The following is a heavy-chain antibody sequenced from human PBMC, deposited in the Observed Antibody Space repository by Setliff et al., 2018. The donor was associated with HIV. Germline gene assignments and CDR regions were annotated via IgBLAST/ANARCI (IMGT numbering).Heavy chain of an antibody. J-gene: IGHJ4*02. V-gene: IGHV3-30*18. CDR1: GFTFSNYA. CDR2: LSYEGSYK. CDR3: VKDSLGAMDPYYFQS. D-gene: IGHD5-18*01. Sequence: AGGSLRLSCAASGFTFSNYAMSWVRQAPGKGLEWVAGLSYEGSYKYYAVSVKGRCTISRDTSRNALYLQMNSLRAEDTAVYYCVKDSLGAMDPYYFQSWGQGTLVTVSS.